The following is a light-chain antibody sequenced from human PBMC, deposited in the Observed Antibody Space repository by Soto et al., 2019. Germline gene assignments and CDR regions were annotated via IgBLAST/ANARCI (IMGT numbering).Light chain of an antibody. CDR1: QSISSY. Sequence: DIQKTQSPSSLSASVGDRVNITCRASQSISSYLNWYQQKPGKAPKLLIYGASSLQSGVPSRFSGSGSGTDYTLTISSLQPEDFTTYYCQQTYSTPNTFGGGTKVDIK. J-gene: IGKJ4*01. CDR2: GAS. V-gene: IGKV1-39*01. CDR3: QQTYSTPNT.